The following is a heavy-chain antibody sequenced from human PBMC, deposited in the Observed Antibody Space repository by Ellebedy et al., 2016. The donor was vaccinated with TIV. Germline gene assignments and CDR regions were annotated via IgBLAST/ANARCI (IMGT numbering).Heavy chain of an antibody. CDR3: ARSSGYFSLDY. D-gene: IGHD3-22*01. V-gene: IGHV4-4*02. Sequence: SETLSLXCAVSGGSITTGTYWSWVRQPPGAGLEWIGEISHSGDTKYNPSLKTRVTISIDKSKNQFSLRLISVTAADTAVYYCARSSGYFSLDYWGQGTLVTVSS. CDR1: GGSITTGTY. J-gene: IGHJ4*02. CDR2: ISHSGDT.